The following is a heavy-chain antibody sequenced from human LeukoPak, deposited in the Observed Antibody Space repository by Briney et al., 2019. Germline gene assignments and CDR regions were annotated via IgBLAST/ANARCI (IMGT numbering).Heavy chain of an antibody. CDR2: INHSGST. D-gene: IGHD6-13*01. J-gene: IGHJ4*02. Sequence: PSETLSLTCAVYGGSFSGYYWSWIRQPPGKGLEWIGEINHSGSTNYNPSLKSRVSISVDSSKNQFSLKVSSVTAADTAVYYCARGSDTVAGLYWGQGTLVTVSS. CDR3: ARGSDTVAGLY. CDR1: GGSFSGYY. V-gene: IGHV4-34*01.